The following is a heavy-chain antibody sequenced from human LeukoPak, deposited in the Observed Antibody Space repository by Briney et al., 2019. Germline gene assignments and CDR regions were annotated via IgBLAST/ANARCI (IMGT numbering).Heavy chain of an antibody. V-gene: IGHV3-30*18. CDR3: AKDRDILTGYLDY. CDR1: GFTFSGSA. D-gene: IGHD3-9*01. CDR2: ISYDGSNK. Sequence: PGGSLRLSCAASGFTFSGSAMSWVRQAPGKGLEWVAVISYDGSNKYYVDSVKGRFTISKDNSKNTLYLQMNSLRAEDTAVYYCAKDRDILTGYLDYWGQGTLVTVSS. J-gene: IGHJ4*02.